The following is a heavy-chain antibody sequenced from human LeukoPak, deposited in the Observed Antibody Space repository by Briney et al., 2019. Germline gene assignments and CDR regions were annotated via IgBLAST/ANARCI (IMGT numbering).Heavy chain of an antibody. CDR3: ARQRGEWGMAPISGSSWKFFDY. D-gene: IGHD6-13*01. CDR1: GYSFTSYW. Sequence: GESLKISCKGSGYSFTSYWIGWVRQMPGKGLEWMGIIYPGDSDIRYSPSFQGQVTISADKSIRTAYLQWSSLKASDTAIYYCARQRGEWGMAPISGSSWKFFDYWGQGTLVTVSS. V-gene: IGHV5-51*01. CDR2: IYPGDSDI. J-gene: IGHJ4*02.